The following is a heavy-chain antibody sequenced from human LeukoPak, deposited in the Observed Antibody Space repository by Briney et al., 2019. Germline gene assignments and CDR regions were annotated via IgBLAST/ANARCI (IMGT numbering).Heavy chain of an antibody. Sequence: PGRSLRLSCAASGFTFSSYAMHWVRQAPGKGLEWVAVISYDGSNKYYADSVKGRFTISRDNSKNTLYLQMNSLRAEDTAVYCCASGGTPGVGMDVWGQGTTVTVSS. CDR3: ASGGTPGVGMDV. V-gene: IGHV3-30-3*01. D-gene: IGHD3-16*01. J-gene: IGHJ6*02. CDR2: ISYDGSNK. CDR1: GFTFSSYA.